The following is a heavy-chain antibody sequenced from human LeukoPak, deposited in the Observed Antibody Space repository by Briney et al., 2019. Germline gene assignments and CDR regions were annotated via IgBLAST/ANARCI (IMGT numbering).Heavy chain of an antibody. CDR1: GGSNSGYY. Sequence: SETLSLTCTVSGGSNSGYYWSWIRQPAGKGLEWIGRIHPSGCTNYNPSLKSRVTMSIDTSGNQFSLRLSSVAAADAAVYYCATEGSSLDYWGLGTLVTVSS. V-gene: IGHV4-4*07. J-gene: IGHJ4*02. CDR2: IHPSGCT. D-gene: IGHD1-26*01. CDR3: ATEGSSLDY.